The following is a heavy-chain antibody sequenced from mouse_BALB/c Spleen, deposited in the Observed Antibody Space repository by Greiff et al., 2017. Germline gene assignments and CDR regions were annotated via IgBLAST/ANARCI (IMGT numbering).Heavy chain of an antibody. D-gene: IGHD3-3*01. CDR1: GFTFTDYY. CDR3: ARDMGDGWFAD. CDR2: IRNKANGYTT. Sequence: EVKVVESGGGLVQPGGSLRLSCATSGFTFTDYYMSWVRQPPGKALEWLGFIRNKANGYTTEYSASVKGRFTISRDNSQSILYLQMNTLRAADSAAYYCARDMGDGWFADWGQGTLVTVSA. V-gene: IGHV7-3*02. J-gene: IGHJ3*01.